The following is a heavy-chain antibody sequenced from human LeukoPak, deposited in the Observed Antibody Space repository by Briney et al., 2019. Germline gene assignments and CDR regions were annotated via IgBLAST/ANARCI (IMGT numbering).Heavy chain of an antibody. J-gene: IGHJ4*02. CDR3: AKDFRIGYSAHFDY. Sequence: GGSLRLSCAASGFIFSSYVISWVRQAPGKGLEWVSTIGGSGGSTYYADSVKGRFTISRDNSKNTLYLQMDSLRGEDTAVYYCAKDFRIGYSAHFDYWGQGALVTVSS. CDR2: IGGSGGST. D-gene: IGHD2-21*01. V-gene: IGHV3-23*01. CDR1: GFIFSSYV.